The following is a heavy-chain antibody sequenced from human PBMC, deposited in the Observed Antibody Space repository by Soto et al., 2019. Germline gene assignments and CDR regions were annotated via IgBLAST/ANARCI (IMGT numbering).Heavy chain of an antibody. CDR1: GVTVSSYD. Sequence: XGSLGLSFAASGVTVSSYDMSWVRQAPGKGLEWVSAISGSGGSTYYADSVKGRFTIPRDNSKNTLYLQMNSLRAEDTAVYYCAKGTGLDPWGQGTLVTVSS. J-gene: IGHJ5*02. V-gene: IGHV3-23*01. CDR3: AKGTGLDP. CDR2: ISGSGGST.